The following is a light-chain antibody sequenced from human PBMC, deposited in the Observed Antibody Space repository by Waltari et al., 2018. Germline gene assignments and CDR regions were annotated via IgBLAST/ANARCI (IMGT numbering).Light chain of an antibody. V-gene: IGKV3-20*01. CDR2: HAS. CDR3: QHYVSLPAT. Sequence: SCRDSQSISKYLAWYQQRPGQAPRLLIYHASIRAIGIPDRFSGSGSGTDFSLTISRLEPEDFAVYYCQHYVSLPATFGQGTTVEVK. J-gene: IGKJ1*01. CDR1: QSISKY.